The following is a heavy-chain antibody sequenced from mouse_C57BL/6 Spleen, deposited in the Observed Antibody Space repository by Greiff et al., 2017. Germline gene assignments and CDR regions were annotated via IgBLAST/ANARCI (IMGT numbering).Heavy chain of an antibody. CDR2: IDPSDSYT. CDR3: ARQGGRRGYFDV. D-gene: IGHD3-1*01. Sequence: VQLQQPGAELVRPGTSVKLSCKASGYTFTSYWMHWVKQRPGQGLEWIGVIDPSDSYTNYNQKFKGKATLTVDTSSSTAYMQLSSLTSEDSAVYYCARQGGRRGYFDVWGTGTTVTVSS. V-gene: IGHV1-59*01. CDR1: GYTFTSYW. J-gene: IGHJ1*03.